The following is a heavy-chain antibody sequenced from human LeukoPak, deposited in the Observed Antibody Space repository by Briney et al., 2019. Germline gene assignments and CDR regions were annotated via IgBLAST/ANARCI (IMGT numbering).Heavy chain of an antibody. CDR1: GFTFSSYS. V-gene: IGHV3-21*04. Sequence: GGSLRLSCAASGFTFSSYSMNWVRQAPGKGLEWVSSISSSSSYIYYADSVKGRVTISRDNAKNSLYLQMNSLRAEDTAVYYCARDTSRITMIVVALQYYGMDVWGQGTTVTVSS. CDR2: ISSSSSYI. D-gene: IGHD3-22*01. J-gene: IGHJ6*02. CDR3: ARDTSRITMIVVALQYYGMDV.